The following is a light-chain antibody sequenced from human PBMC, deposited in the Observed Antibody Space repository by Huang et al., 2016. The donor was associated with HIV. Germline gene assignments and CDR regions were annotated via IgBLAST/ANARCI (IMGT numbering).Light chain of an antibody. V-gene: IGKV3-11*01. CDR1: QRMSRY. Sequence: ESVLTQSPATLSLSPGERATLPCRARQRMSRYLAWYQQKPGQAPRRLIYDAVNRATDVPARFSGSGSGTDFTLTISSLEPEDFAVYYCQQRRNWPLTFGPGTKVDIK. J-gene: IGKJ3*01. CDR3: QQRRNWPLT. CDR2: DAV.